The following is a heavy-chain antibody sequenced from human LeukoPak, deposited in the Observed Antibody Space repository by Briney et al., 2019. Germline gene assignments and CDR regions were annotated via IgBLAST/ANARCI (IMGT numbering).Heavy chain of an antibody. CDR1: GGSISSYY. CDR3: ARDPGGIVVVAATPYAFDI. J-gene: IGHJ3*02. D-gene: IGHD2-15*01. V-gene: IGHV4-4*07. CDR2: IYTSGST. Sequence: PSETLSLTCTVSGGSISSYYWSWIRQPAGKGLEWIGRIYTSGSTNYNPSLKSRVTMSVDTSKNRFSLKLSSVTAADTAVYYCARDPGGIVVVAATPYAFDIWGQGTMVTVSS.